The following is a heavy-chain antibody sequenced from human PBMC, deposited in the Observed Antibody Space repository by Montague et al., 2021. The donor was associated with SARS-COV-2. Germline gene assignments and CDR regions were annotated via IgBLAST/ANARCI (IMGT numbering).Heavy chain of an antibody. D-gene: IGHD3-10*01. J-gene: IGHJ4*02. V-gene: IGHV4-59*01. CDR1: GDSIKNYF. CDR3: AKEFGSGSIKRTY. CDR2: IYYYGNT. Sequence: SETLSLTCTVSGDSIKNYFWSWIRQPPGKGLEWIGYIYYYGNTHYNSSLKSRATISIDTSRNLFSLQLRSVTTADTAVYFCAKEFGSGSIKRTYWGQGVLVTVSS.